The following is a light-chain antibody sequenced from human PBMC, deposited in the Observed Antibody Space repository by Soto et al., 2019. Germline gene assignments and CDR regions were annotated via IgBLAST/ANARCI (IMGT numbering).Light chain of an antibody. Sequence: QSALTQPASVSGSPGQSITISCTGTSSDVGSYNLVSWYQQNPGKAPKLMIYEGTKRPSGVSDRFSGSKSGNTASMTISGLQAGEEDDDYCCSYAHDTRSGTVVFGGGTKLTVL. CDR3: CSYAHDTRSGTVV. CDR1: SSDVGSYNL. CDR2: EGT. J-gene: IGLJ2*01. V-gene: IGLV2-23*01.